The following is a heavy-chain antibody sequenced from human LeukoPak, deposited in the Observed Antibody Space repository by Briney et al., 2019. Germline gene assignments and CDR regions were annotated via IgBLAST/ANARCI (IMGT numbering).Heavy chain of an antibody. V-gene: IGHV1-18*01. J-gene: IGHJ6*02. CDR2: ISAYNGNT. D-gene: IGHD1-26*01. CDR1: GYTFTSYG. Sequence: ASVTVSCKASGYTFTSYGISWVRQAPGQGVEGMGWISAYNGNTNYAQKLQGRVTMTTDTSTSTAYMELRSLRSDDTAVYYCARDGTFQRRYYYYGMDVWGQGTTVTVSS. CDR3: ARDGTFQRRYYYYGMDV.